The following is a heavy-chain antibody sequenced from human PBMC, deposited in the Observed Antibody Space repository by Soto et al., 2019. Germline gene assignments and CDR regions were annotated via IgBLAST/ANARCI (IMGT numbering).Heavy chain of an antibody. D-gene: IGHD3-3*01. CDR2: ISYDGSNK. J-gene: IGHJ6*02. CDR1: GFTFSSYA. V-gene: IGHV3-30-3*01. CDR3: ARSLRVQDYYYYGMDV. Sequence: GGSLRLSCAASGFTFSSYAMHWVRQAPGKGLEWVAVISYDGSNKYYADSVKGRFTISRDNSKNTLYLRMNSLRAEDTAVYYCARSLRVQDYYYYGMDVWGQGTTVTVSS.